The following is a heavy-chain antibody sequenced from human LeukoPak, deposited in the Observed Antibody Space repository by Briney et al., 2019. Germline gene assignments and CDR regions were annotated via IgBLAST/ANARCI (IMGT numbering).Heavy chain of an antibody. D-gene: IGHD4-17*01. V-gene: IGHV4-31*11. CDR2: IYYSGST. CDR3: ASYGDSRWGFDP. CDR1: GGSFSGYY. J-gene: IGHJ5*02. Sequence: SETLSLTCAVYGGSFSGYYWSWIRQHPGKGLEWIGYIYYSGSTYYNPSLKSRVTISVDTSKNQFSLKLSSVTAADTAVYYCASYGDSRWGFDPWGQGTLVTVSS.